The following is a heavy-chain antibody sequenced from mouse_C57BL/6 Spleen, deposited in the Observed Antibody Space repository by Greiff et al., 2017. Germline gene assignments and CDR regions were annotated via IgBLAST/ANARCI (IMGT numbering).Heavy chain of an antibody. CDR3: ARGGTYYDYLDY. V-gene: IGHV1-82*01. CDR1: GYAFSSSW. CDR2: IYPGDGDT. Sequence: LVKPGASVKISCKASGYAFSSSWMNWVKQRPGKGLEWIGRIYPGDGDTNYNGKFKGKATLTADKSSSTAYMQLSSLTSEDSAVYFCARGGTYYDYLDYWGQGTTLTVSS. D-gene: IGHD2-4*01. J-gene: IGHJ2*01.